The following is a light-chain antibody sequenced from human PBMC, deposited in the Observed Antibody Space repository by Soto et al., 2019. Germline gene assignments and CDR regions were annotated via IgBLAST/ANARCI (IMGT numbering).Light chain of an antibody. CDR2: GAS. Sequence: EIVLTQSPDILSLSPGERGTLSCRASQSVSNSQVAWYQQKPGQAPRLLIYGASSRATGIPDRFSGSGSGTDFILSISRLEPEDFAVYYCQHYANSLVTFGQGTKVEI. CDR1: QSVSNSQ. J-gene: IGKJ1*01. V-gene: IGKV3-20*01. CDR3: QHYANSLVT.